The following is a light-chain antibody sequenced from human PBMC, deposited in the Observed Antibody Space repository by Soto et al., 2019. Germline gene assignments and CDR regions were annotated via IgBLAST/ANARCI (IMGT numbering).Light chain of an antibody. CDR2: AAS. J-gene: IGKJ1*01. CDR3: QQSYSIPWT. Sequence: DIQMTQSPSSLSASVGDRVTITCRASQSISTYLNWYQQKPGKAPELLIYAASSLQSGVPSRFSGSGSGTVFTLTISSLQPEDFATYYCQQSYSIPWTFGQGTKVDIK. CDR1: QSISTY. V-gene: IGKV1-39*01.